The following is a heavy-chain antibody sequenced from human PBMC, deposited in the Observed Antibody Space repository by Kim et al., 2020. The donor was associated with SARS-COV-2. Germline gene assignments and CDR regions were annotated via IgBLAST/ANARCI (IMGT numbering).Heavy chain of an antibody. D-gene: IGHD3-22*01. Sequence: ASVKVSCKASGYTFTSYYMHWVRQAPGQGLEWMGIINPSGGSTSYAQKFQGRVTMTRDTSTSTVYMELSSLRSEDTAVYYCARTGGYYDSSGPRGMDVWGQGTTVTVSS. CDR3: ARTGGYYDSSGPRGMDV. CDR1: GYTFTSYY. J-gene: IGHJ6*02. V-gene: IGHV1-46*01. CDR2: INPSGGST.